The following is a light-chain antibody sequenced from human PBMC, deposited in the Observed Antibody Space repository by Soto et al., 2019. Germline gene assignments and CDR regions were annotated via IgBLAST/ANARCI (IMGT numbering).Light chain of an antibody. CDR2: DAS. CDR3: QQRSAWPALT. Sequence: EIALTQSPATLSLSPGERATLSSRASQSVGTYLAWYQQKPGQSPRLLIYDASNRATGIPARFSGSGSGTDFTLTVSSLEPEDFAVYYCQQRSAWPALTFGGGTKVEIK. V-gene: IGKV3-11*01. CDR1: QSVGTY. J-gene: IGKJ4*01.